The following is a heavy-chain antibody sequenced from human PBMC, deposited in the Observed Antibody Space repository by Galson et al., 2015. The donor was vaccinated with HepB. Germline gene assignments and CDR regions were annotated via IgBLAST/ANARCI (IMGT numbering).Heavy chain of an antibody. D-gene: IGHD4-23*01. CDR2: IDPSDSYS. J-gene: IGHJ3*02. V-gene: IGHV5-10-1*01. CDR3: ARRATVVTPGPDAFDI. Sequence: SGAEVKEPGESLRISCKGSGYSFANYWIGWVRQMPGKGLEWMGRIDPSDSYSNYSPSFQGHVTISGDKSISTAYLQWSSLKASDTAMYYCARRATVVTPGPDAFDIWGQGTMVTVSS. CDR1: GYSFANYW.